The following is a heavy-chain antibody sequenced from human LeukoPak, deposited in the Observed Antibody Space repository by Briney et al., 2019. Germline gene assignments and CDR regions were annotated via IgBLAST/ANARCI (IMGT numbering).Heavy chain of an antibody. J-gene: IGHJ4*02. CDR1: GYTFTTYG. Sequence: ASVTVSCKASGYTFTTYGLSWVRQAPGQGLEGLGWISTYDDNIKYAQSLHGRLTLTIDTSTSTAYMELRSLTSDDTAVYYCARETYSNILTGTDYWGPGTLITVSS. CDR3: ARETYSNILTGTDY. D-gene: IGHD3-9*01. V-gene: IGHV1-18*01. CDR2: ISTYDDNI.